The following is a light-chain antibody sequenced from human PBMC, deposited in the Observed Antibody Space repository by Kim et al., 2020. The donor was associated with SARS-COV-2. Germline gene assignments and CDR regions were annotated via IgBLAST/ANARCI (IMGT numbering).Light chain of an antibody. Sequence: DIQMTQSPSTLSASVGDRVTITCRASQSISSWLAWYQQKPGKAPKFLIYDASTLESGVPSRFSGSGSGTEFTLTISSLQPDDFATYYCQQYNTYSSCGQGTKLEI. CDR1: QSISSW. J-gene: IGKJ2*03. CDR3: QQYNTYSS. V-gene: IGKV1-5*01. CDR2: DAS.